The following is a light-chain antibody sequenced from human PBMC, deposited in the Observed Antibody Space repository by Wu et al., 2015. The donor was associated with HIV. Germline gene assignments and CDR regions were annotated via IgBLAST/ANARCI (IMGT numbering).Light chain of an antibody. CDR2: DAS. CDR1: QSVASF. J-gene: IGKJ2*01. V-gene: IGKV3-11*01. CDR3: QQRRYWPLYT. Sequence: EIVLTQFPATLSLSPGERATLSCRASQSVASFLAWYQQKPGQAPRLLIYDASNRATGIPARFSGSGSGTDSTLTISSLEPEDFAVYYCQQRRYWPLYTFGQGTKLEIK.